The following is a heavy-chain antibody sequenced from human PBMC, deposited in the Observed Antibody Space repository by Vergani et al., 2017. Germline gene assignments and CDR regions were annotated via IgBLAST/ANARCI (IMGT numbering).Heavy chain of an antibody. CDR3: TRSECSGTTCYGHYFDL. CDR2: IESDGRT. CDR1: GFRVTTYY. V-gene: IGHV3-66*02. J-gene: IGHJ4*01. Sequence: EVELLESGGGLAQPGGSLRVSCSASGFRVTTYYMSWVRQAPGKGLEWVSVIESDGRTSYAESVRGRFTISRDTSRNAVYLQMHILRVEDTCVYYCTRSECSGTTCYGHYFDLWGHGSLVTVSS. D-gene: IGHD2-15*01.